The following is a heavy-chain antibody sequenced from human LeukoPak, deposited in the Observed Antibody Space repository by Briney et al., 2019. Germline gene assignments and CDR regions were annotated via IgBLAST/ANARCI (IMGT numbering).Heavy chain of an antibody. V-gene: IGHV4-34*08. D-gene: IGHD3-22*01. CDR1: GFTFSSYW. CDR2: INHSGST. Sequence: GSLRLSCAASGFTFSSYWMSWVRQAPGKGLEWIGEINHSGSTNYNPSLKSRVTILVDTSKNQFSLKLSSVTAADTAVYYCARSYYYDSSGYSTPHYYMDVWGKGTTVTVSS. CDR3: ARSYYYDSSGYSTPHYYMDV. J-gene: IGHJ6*03.